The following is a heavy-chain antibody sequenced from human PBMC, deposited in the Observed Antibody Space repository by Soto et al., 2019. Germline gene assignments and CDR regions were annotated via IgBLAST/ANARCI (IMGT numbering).Heavy chain of an antibody. CDR2: ISSSSSYT. J-gene: IGHJ6*02. V-gene: IGHV3-11*06. Sequence: QVQLVESGGGLVKPGGSLRLSCAASGFTFSDYYMRWIRQAPGKGLEWVSYISSSSSYTNYADSVKGRFTISRDNAKNSLYLQMNSLRAEDTAVYYCARDRGYSSSWYGMDVWGQGTTVTVSS. CDR3: ARDRGYSSSWYGMDV. D-gene: IGHD6-13*01. CDR1: GFTFSDYY.